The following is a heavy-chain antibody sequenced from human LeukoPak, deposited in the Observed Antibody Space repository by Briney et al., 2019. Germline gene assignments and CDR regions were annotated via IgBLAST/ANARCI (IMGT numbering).Heavy chain of an antibody. CDR2: IIPILGIA. Sequence: ASVKVSCKASGGTFSSYAISWVRQAPGQGLEWMGRIIPILGIANYAQKFQGRVTITADKSTSTAYMELSSLRSEDTAVYYCARFSMVGMSPNDYGGNSHYYYYYRMDVWGQGTTVTVSS. V-gene: IGHV1-69*04. J-gene: IGHJ6*02. D-gene: IGHD4-23*01. CDR3: ARFSMVGMSPNDYGGNSHYYYYYRMDV. CDR1: GGTFSSYA.